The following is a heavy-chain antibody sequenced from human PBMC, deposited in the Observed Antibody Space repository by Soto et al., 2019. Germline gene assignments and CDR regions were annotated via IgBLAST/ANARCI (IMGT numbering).Heavy chain of an antibody. CDR2: ISASNGNT. V-gene: IGHV1-18*01. J-gene: IGHJ4*02. CDR3: ARSQSGDYEGCGY. D-gene: IGHD4-17*01. CDR1: GYTFTNYG. Sequence: QVQLVQSGAEVKKPGASVKVSCKASGYTFTNYGINWVRQAPGQGLEWMGWISASNGNTNYAQRVQGRVTMTTDTSTSTAYMKLRSLRPDDTAVYYCARSQSGDYEGCGYWGQGTLVTVSS.